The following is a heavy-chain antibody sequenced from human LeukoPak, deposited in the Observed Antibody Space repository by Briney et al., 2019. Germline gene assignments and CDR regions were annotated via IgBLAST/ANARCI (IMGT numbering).Heavy chain of an antibody. CDR3: AKVIGTPNF. J-gene: IGHJ4*02. CDR1: GFTFSSYS. CDR2: ISGSGGST. V-gene: IGHV3-23*01. D-gene: IGHD1-26*01. Sequence: GGSLRLSCAASGFTFSSYSMSWVRQAPGKGLEWVSAISGSGGSTYYADSVKGRFTISRDNSKNTLCLQMNSLGAEDTAIYYCAKVIGTPNFWGQGTLVTVSS.